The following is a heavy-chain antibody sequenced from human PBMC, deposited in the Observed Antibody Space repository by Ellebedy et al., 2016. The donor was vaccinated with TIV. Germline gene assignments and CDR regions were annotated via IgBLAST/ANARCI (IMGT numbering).Heavy chain of an antibody. Sequence: AASVKVSCKVSGYTLTELSMHWVRQAPGKGLEWMGGFDPEDDETIYAQKFQGRVTMTEDTSTDTAYMDLSSLRSEDTAVYHCATVFDGYRGLDYWGQGTLVTVSS. CDR3: ATVFDGYRGLDY. D-gene: IGHD5-24*01. CDR1: GYTLTELS. CDR2: FDPEDDET. J-gene: IGHJ4*02. V-gene: IGHV1-24*01.